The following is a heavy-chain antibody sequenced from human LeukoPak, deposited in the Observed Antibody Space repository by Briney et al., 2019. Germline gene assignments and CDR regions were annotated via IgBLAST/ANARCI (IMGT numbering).Heavy chain of an antibody. CDR1: GFAGSSNY. J-gene: IGHJ6*04. CDR2: MHSGGTT. D-gene: IGHD3-16*01. CDR3: ARDQVLRGSYRTYYYGMDV. V-gene: IGHV3-53*01. Sequence: GGSLSLSCAASGFAGSSNYMSWVRQPQGKGLEWFTVMHSGGTTYYADYVKGLFTISRDNLKNTLSLQMDGLRGEDTAVYYCARDQVLRGSYRTYYYGMDVWGKGTTVTVSS.